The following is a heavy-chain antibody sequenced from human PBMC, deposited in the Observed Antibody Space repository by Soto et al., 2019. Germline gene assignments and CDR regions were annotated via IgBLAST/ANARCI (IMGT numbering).Heavy chain of an antibody. CDR2: MKFRTGYA. CDR1: GDMFSSSD. V-gene: IGHV1-8*01. D-gene: IGHD4-17*01. Sequence: QVQLVQSGAEVKKPGASVKVSCKASGDMFSSSDINWVRQATGQGLEWMGWMKFRTGYAGSALKFRGRVTMTRDTSTSSAYMEMRSLRSDDTAVYYCARGRRRPNAYGDFDSWGQGTLVSVSS. J-gene: IGHJ4*02. CDR3: ARGRRRPNAYGDFDS.